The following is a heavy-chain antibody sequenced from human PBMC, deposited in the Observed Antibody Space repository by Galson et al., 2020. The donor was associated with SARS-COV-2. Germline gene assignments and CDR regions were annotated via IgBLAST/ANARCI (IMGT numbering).Heavy chain of an antibody. CDR1: GYTFTSNG. V-gene: IGHV1-18*01. Sequence: GESLKISYKASGYTFTSNGISWVRQAPGQGLEWMGWISADSGNTNYVQKFQGRVTMTTETSTSTAYMELRSLRSDDTAVYYCARDVRYAFDNWGQGTRVTVSS. CDR2: ISADSGNT. D-gene: IGHD5-12*01. CDR3: ARDVRYAFDN. J-gene: IGHJ4*02.